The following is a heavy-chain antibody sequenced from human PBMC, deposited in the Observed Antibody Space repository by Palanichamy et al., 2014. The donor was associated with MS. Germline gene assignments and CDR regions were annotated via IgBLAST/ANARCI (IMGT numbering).Heavy chain of an antibody. Sequence: QVQLEQSGTEVKKPGSAVNVSCKVSGATFSSYPITWVRQAPGQGLEWMGRIIPTLGLAYSAQKFQGRFTMTADRSTNTAYMELRGLTSEDTAVYYCATKRERQQLQRRVDTFDFWGQGTVVSVSS. V-gene: IGHV1-69*02. CDR3: ATKRERQQLQRRVDTFDF. CDR2: IIPTLGLA. CDR1: GATFSSYP. D-gene: IGHD1-1*01. J-gene: IGHJ3*01.